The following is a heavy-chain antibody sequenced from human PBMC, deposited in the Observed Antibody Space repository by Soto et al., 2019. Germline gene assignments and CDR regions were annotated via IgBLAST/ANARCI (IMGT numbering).Heavy chain of an antibody. CDR2: IKQDGSEK. CDR3: ARDRYYDSSGYYLFDY. D-gene: IGHD3-22*01. V-gene: IGHV3-7*01. Sequence: SLRLSCAASGFTFSSYWMSWVRQAPGKGLEWVANIKQDGSEKYYVDSVKGRFTISRDNAKNSLYLQMNSLRAEDTAVYYCARDRYYDSSGYYLFDYWGQGTLVTVSS. J-gene: IGHJ4*02. CDR1: GFTFSSYW.